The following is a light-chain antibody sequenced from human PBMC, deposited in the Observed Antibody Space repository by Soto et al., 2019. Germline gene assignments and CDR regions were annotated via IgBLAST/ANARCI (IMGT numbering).Light chain of an antibody. Sequence: DIVMTQSPLSVPVTPGEPASISCRSSQSLLHSNGYNYLDWYLQKPGQSPQLLIYSGSITLKISRVEAEDVGTYYCMQAVQTPRTFGPGTKLEIK. J-gene: IGKJ2*01. CDR3: MQAVQTPRT. CDR2: SGS. V-gene: IGKV2-28*01. CDR1: QSLLHSNGYNY.